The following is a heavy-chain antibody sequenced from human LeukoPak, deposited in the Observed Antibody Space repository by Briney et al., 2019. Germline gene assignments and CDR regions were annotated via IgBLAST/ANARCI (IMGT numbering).Heavy chain of an antibody. D-gene: IGHD3-22*01. CDR1: GGSITNNNYY. CDR2: IYYSGST. Sequence: PSETLSLTCTVSGGSITNNNYYWTWIRQPAGKGLEWIGYIYYSGSTYYNPSLKSRVTISVDTSKNQFSLKLSSVTAADTAVYYCAGSGYYYLDYWGQGTLVTVSS. J-gene: IGHJ4*02. CDR3: AGSGYYYLDY. V-gene: IGHV4-30-4*08.